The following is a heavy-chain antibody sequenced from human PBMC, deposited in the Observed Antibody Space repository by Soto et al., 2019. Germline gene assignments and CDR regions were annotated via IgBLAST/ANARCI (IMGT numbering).Heavy chain of an antibody. CDR1: GFTFTTYG. CDR2: ISYDGGTT. D-gene: IGHD3-22*01. J-gene: IGHJ2*01. V-gene: IGHV3-30*03. Sequence: QVQLVESGGGVVQPGRSLRLSCVASGFTFTTYGMHWVRQAPGKGLEWVAVISYDGGTTYYADSVKGRFTISRDNSKNALYLQMDSVRAADTAVYDCARSSLGSDISGFKYWFFDLWGRGTLVSVSS. CDR3: ARSSLGSDISGFKYWFFDL.